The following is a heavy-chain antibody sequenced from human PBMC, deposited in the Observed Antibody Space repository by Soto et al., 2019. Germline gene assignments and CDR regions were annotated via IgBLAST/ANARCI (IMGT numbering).Heavy chain of an antibody. J-gene: IGHJ3*02. Sequence: GGSLRLSCAASGFTFSSYSMNWVRQAPGKGLELVSSISSSSSYIYYADSVKGRFTISRDNAKNSLYLQMNSLRAEDTAVYYCARDYSDYDAFDIWGQGTMVTVSS. CDR2: ISSSSSYI. V-gene: IGHV3-21*01. D-gene: IGHD5-12*01. CDR1: GFTFSSYS. CDR3: ARDYSDYDAFDI.